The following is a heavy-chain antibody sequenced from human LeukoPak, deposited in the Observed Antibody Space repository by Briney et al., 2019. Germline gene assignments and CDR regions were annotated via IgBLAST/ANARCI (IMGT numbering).Heavy chain of an antibody. Sequence: SETLSLTCTVSGGSISSYYWSWIRQPPGKGLEWIGYIYTSGSTNYNPSLKSRVTISVDTSKNQFSLKLSSVTAADTAVYYCARHIVPAAMGRFDPWGQGTLVTVSS. D-gene: IGHD2-2*01. CDR2: IYTSGST. V-gene: IGHV4-4*09. CDR1: GGSISSYY. J-gene: IGHJ5*02. CDR3: ARHIVPAAMGRFDP.